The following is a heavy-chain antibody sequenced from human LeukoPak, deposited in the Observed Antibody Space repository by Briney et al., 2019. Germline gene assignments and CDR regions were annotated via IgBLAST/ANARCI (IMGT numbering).Heavy chain of an antibody. J-gene: IGHJ4*02. Sequence: PGGSLRRSCATSGFTFSSYWMSWVRQAPGKGLEWVASIKQDGSEKYYVDSVKGRVTISRDNAKDSLYLQMNSLRAEDTAVYYCARVFGAGYSDYWGQGTLVTVSS. V-gene: IGHV3-7*01. D-gene: IGHD4/OR15-4a*01. CDR3: ARVFGAGYSDY. CDR1: GFTFSSYW. CDR2: IKQDGSEK.